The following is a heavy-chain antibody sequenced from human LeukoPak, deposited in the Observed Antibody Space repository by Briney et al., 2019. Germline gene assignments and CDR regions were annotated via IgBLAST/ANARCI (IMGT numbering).Heavy chain of an antibody. CDR3: ARGPLLGDDYDPPFRY. J-gene: IGHJ4*02. CDR1: GGSISSYY. D-gene: IGHD4/OR15-4a*01. Sequence: SETLSLTCTVSGGSISSYYWSWIQQPAGKGLEWIGRIYTGGSTNYNPSFKSRLTISIDKSKNQFSLKLTSVTAADSAVYFCARGPLLGDDYDPPFRYWGQGTLVTVSS. V-gene: IGHV4-4*07. CDR2: IYTGGST.